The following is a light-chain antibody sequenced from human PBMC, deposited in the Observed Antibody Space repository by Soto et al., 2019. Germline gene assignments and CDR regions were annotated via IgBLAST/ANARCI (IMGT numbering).Light chain of an antibody. CDR1: SSDVGSYNF. CDR3: SSYGGSNSFIL. CDR2: DVI. J-gene: IGLJ2*01. Sequence: QLVLTQPPSASGSPGQSVTISCTGTSSDVGSYNFVSWYQHHPGKAPKLILYDVIKRPSGVPDRFSGSKSGNTASLTVSGLQAEDEADYYCSSYGGSNSFILFGGGTKLTVL. V-gene: IGLV2-8*01.